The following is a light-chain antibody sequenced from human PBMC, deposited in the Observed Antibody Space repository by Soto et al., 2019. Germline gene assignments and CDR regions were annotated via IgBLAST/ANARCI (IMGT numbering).Light chain of an antibody. J-gene: IGKJ4*01. CDR1: QSVSSY. CDR3: QQYNNWPPV. V-gene: IGKV3-11*01. Sequence: EIVLTHSPATLSLSPCERAALSCRASQSVSSYLAWYQQKPGQAPRLLIYDASNRATGIPARFSGSGSGTDFTLTISSLEPEDFAVYYCQQYNNWPPVFGGGTKVDNK. CDR2: DAS.